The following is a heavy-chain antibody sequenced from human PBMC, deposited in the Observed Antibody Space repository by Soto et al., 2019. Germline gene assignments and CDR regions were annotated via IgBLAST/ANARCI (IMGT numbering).Heavy chain of an antibody. CDR1: GYTFTSYG. J-gene: IGHJ6*02. D-gene: IGHD3-16*02. CDR2: ISAYNGNT. V-gene: IGHV1-18*01. Sequence: QVQLVQSGAEVKKPGASVKVSCKASGYTFTSYGISWVRQAPGQGLEWMGWISAYNGNTNYAQKLQGRVTMTTDTSTSTAYMELRSLRSDDTAVYYCARAPYYDYVWGSYRYHYGMDVWGQGTTVTVSS. CDR3: ARAPYYDYVWGSYRYHYGMDV.